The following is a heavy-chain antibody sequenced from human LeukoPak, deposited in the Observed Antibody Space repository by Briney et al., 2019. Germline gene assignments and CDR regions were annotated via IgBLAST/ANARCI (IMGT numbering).Heavy chain of an antibody. Sequence: ASVKVSCKASGYAFTSYDINWVRQAPGQGLEWMGWMNPNSGNTGYAQKFQGRVSMTRDTSTSTAYMELSSLTSEDTAVYYCARGGGSSWTQRGYFQYWGQGTLVTVSS. CDR3: ARGGGSSWTQRGYFQY. CDR1: GYAFTSYD. J-gene: IGHJ1*01. V-gene: IGHV1-8*01. CDR2: MNPNSGNT. D-gene: IGHD6-13*01.